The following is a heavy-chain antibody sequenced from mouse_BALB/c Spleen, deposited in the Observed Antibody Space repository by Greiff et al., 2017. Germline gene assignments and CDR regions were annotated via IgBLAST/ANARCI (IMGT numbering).Heavy chain of an antibody. J-gene: IGHJ4*01. CDR2: ISTYYGDA. CDR1: GYTFTDYA. Sequence: QVQLQQSGAELVRPGVSVKISCKGSGYTFTDYAMHWVKQSHAKSLEWIGVISTYYGDASYNQKFKGKATMTVDKSSSTAYMELARLTSEDSAIYYCARSYDYDGYAMDYWGQGTSVTVSS. CDR3: ARSYDYDGYAMDY. V-gene: IGHV1S137*01. D-gene: IGHD2-4*01.